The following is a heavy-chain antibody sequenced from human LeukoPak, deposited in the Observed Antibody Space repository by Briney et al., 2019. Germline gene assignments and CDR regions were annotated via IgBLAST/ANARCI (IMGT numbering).Heavy chain of an antibody. V-gene: IGHV4-34*01. Sequence: PSETLSLTCTVSGGSISSYYWSWIRQPPGKGLEWIGEINHSGSTNYNPSLKSRVTISVDTSKNQFSLKLSSVTAADTAVYYCARDYGGNSLFDYWGQGTLVTVSS. J-gene: IGHJ4*02. D-gene: IGHD4-23*01. CDR2: INHSGST. CDR1: GGSISSYY. CDR3: ARDYGGNSLFDY.